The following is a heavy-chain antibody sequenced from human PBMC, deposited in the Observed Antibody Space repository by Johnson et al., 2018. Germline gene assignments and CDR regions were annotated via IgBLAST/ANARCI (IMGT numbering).Heavy chain of an antibody. CDR1: GFIFSSYT. Sequence: VQLVQSGGGLVKPGGSLRLSCVASGFIFSSYTMNWVRQAPGRGLEWVSSITSSSSYIYYVDSVKGRFSVSSDNSKNTMYFQMNNLRAEDTAVYYCARDLMLVVNSYGMDVWGQGTTVTVSS. J-gene: IGHJ6*02. CDR3: ARDLMLVVNSYGMDV. V-gene: IGHV3-21*06. CDR2: ITSSSSYI. D-gene: IGHD3-22*01.